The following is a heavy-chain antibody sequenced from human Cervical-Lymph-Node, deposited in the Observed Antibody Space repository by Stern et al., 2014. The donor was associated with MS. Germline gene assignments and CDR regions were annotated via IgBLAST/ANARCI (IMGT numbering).Heavy chain of an antibody. D-gene: IGHD6-19*01. J-gene: IGHJ6*02. CDR2: IYPGDSDT. V-gene: IGHV5-51*01. Sequence: EVQRVESGAEVKKPGESLKISCKGSGYSFTSYWIGWVRQMPGKGLEWMGIIYPGDSDTRYSPSFQGQVTISADKSISTAYLQWSSLKASDTAMYYCARHEGSSGWYSEDYYYGMDVWGQGTTVTVSS. CDR3: ARHEGSSGWYSEDYYYGMDV. CDR1: GYSFTSYW.